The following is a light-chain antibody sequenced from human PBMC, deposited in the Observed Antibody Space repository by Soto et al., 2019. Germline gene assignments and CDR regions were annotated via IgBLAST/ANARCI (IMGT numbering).Light chain of an antibody. V-gene: IGKV1-39*01. CDR2: AAS. CDR1: QSISSY. Sequence: DIQMTQSPSSLSASVGDRVTITCRASQSISSYLNWYQQKPGKAPKLLIYAASSLQSRVPSRFIGSGSGTDFTRTISSLQPEDFATYDCQQSYSTPLTFGQGTKVEIK. J-gene: IGKJ1*01. CDR3: QQSYSTPLT.